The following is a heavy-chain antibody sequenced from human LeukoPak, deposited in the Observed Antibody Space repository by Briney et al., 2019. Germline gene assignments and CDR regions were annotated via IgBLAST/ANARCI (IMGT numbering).Heavy chain of an antibody. CDR1: GGSISSGGYY. J-gene: IGHJ4*02. CDR2: IYYSGST. V-gene: IGHV4-61*08. D-gene: IGHD4-17*01. CDR3: ARVLNGDYGFDY. Sequence: PSETLSLTCTVSGGSISSGGYYWSWIRQHPGKGLEWIGYIYYSGSTYYNPSLKSRVTISVDTSKNQFSLKLTSVTAADTAVYYCARVLNGDYGFDYWGQGTLVTVSS.